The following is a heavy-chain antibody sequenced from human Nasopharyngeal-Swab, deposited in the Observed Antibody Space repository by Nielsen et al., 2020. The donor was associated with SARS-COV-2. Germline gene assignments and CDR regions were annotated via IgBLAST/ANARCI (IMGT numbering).Heavy chain of an antibody. CDR3: ARDSRYFDWHASYYYYGMDV. CDR1: GYTFTSYD. D-gene: IGHD3-9*01. CDR2: TQLNNAKT. Sequence: ASVKVSCKASGYTFTSYDINWVRQAPGHGLEWLGRTQLNNAKTVYAQKLQGRVTMTTDTSTSTAYMELRSLRSDDTAVYYCARDSRYFDWHASYYYYGMDVWGQGTTVTVSS. V-gene: IGHV1-18*01. J-gene: IGHJ6*02.